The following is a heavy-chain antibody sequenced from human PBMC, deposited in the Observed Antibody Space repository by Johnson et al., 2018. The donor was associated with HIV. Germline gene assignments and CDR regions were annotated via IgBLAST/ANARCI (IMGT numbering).Heavy chain of an antibody. V-gene: IGHV3-30*19. CDR1: GFTFSSYG. Sequence: QVQLVESGGGVVQPGRSLRLSCAASGFTFSSYGMHWVRQAPGKGLEWVAVIWYDGSNKYYADSVKGRFSISRDNARKSLYLQMSSLRVEDTAVYYCAREAREWELLSAFDIWGQGTMVTVSS. J-gene: IGHJ3*02. CDR3: AREAREWELLSAFDI. CDR2: IWYDGSNK. D-gene: IGHD1-26*01.